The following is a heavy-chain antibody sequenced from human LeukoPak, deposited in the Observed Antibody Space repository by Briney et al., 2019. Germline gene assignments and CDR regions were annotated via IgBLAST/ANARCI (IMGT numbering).Heavy chain of an antibody. CDR3: ARGTRGPLVRRITIFDY. CDR1: GGSISSGGYY. Sequence: SETLSLTCTVSGGSISSGGYYWSWIRQHPGKGLEWIGYIYYSGSTYYNPSLKSRVTISVDTSKNQFSLKLSSVTAADTAVYYCARGTRGPLVRRITIFDYWGQGTLVTVSS. CDR2: IYYSGST. D-gene: IGHD3-10*01. V-gene: IGHV4-31*03. J-gene: IGHJ4*02.